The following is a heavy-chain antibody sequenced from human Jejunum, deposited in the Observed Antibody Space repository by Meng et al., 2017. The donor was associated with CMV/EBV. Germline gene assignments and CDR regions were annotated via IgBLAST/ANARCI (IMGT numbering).Heavy chain of an antibody. CDR1: GGSISSNGYY. CDR3: ARVGDY. CDR2: IYYTGSP. V-gene: IGHV4-31*03. J-gene: IGHJ4*02. Sequence: QAQLQESGPGLVRPSETLSLTCTVSGGSISSNGYYWSWIRQHPGKGLEWIGYIYYTGSPSYNPSLKSRVTISVDTSNNQFSLRLTSVTAADTAVYYCARVGDYWGQGTLVTVSS.